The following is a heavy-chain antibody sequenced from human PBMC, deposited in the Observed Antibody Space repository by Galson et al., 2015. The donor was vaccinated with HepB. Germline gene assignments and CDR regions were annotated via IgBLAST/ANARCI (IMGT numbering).Heavy chain of an antibody. D-gene: IGHD4-17*01. Sequence: QVQLQESGPGLVKPSETLSLTCTVSGGSISSSSYYWGWIRPPPGKGLEWIGSIYYSGSAYYNPSLKSRVTISVDTSKNQFSLKLSSVTAADTAVYYCASTAHRYYGDYALGYYGMDVWGQGTTVTVSS. CDR1: GGSISSSSYY. J-gene: IGHJ6*02. CDR3: ASTAHRYYGDYALGYYGMDV. CDR2: IYYSGSA. V-gene: IGHV4-39*01.